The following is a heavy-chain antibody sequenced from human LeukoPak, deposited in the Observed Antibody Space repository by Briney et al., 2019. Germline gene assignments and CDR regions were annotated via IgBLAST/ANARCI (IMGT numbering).Heavy chain of an antibody. J-gene: IGHJ4*02. V-gene: IGHV3-53*01. CDR3: VSHSDTLTSYSFDY. D-gene: IGHD3-9*01. CDR1: GFTVSSNY. Sequence: GGSLRLSRVASGFTVSSNYMSWVRQAPGKGLEWVSILHSGGNRYYADSVKGRFTISSDNSKNTLSLQMNSLRAEDTAVYYCVSHSDTLTSYSFDYWGRGTLLTVSS. CDR2: LHSGGNR.